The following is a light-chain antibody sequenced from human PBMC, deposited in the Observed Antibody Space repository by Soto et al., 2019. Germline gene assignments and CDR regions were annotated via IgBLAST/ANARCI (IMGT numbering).Light chain of an antibody. CDR1: QTIDNK. CDR3: QQYKDWRT. J-gene: IGKJ1*01. CDR2: GAS. V-gene: IGKV3-15*01. Sequence: IVMTQSLATLSVSPGERATLSCRASQTIDNKLAWYQQRPGQAPRLLIYGASIRATGIPARFSGSGSGTEFTLTISGLQSEDFGVYYCQQYKDWRTFGQGTKVDIK.